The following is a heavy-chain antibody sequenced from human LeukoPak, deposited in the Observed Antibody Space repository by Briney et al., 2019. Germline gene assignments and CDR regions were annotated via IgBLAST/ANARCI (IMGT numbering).Heavy chain of an antibody. V-gene: IGHV4-61*02. CDR3: ARGSAFDY. D-gene: IGHD6-6*01. Sequence: SETLSLTCTVSGDSISSRNYYWSWIRQPAGKGLEWIGRIYISGSTNYNPSLKSRVTISLDTSKSQVSLKLNSVTAADTAVYYCARGSAFDYWGQGTLVTVSS. J-gene: IGHJ4*02. CDR2: IYISGST. CDR1: GDSISSRNYY.